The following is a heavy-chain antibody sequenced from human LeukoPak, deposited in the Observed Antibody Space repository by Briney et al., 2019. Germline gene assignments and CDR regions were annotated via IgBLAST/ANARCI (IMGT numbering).Heavy chain of an antibody. D-gene: IGHD5-18*01. J-gene: IGHJ5*02. CDR2: IIPIFGTA. V-gene: IGHV1-69*05. CDR3: ARNVDTAMVTANWFDP. Sequence: ASVKVSCKXSGGTFSSYAISWVRQAPGQGLEWMGGIIPIFGTANYAQKFQGRVTITTDESTSTAYMELSSLRSEDTAVYYCARNVDTAMVTANWFDPWGQGTLVTVSS. CDR1: GGTFSSYA.